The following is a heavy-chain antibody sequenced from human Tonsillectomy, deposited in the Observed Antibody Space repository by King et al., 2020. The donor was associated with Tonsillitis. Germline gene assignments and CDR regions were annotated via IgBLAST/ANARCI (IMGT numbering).Heavy chain of an antibody. D-gene: IGHD2-21*02. Sequence: QLVQSGAEVKQPGASVKVSCKASGYTFTNYGVSWVRQAPGQGLEWMGWISAYNGNTNYAQKLQGRVTMTTDTSTSTAYMELRSLSSDVTAVYYCAREHFLVETGPWLDPWGQGTLVTVSS. V-gene: IGHV1-18*04. CDR1: GYTFTNYG. J-gene: IGHJ5*02. CDR2: ISAYNGNT. CDR3: AREHFLVETGPWLDP.